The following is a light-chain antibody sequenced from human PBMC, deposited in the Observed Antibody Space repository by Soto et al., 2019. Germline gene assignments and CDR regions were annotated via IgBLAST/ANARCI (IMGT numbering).Light chain of an antibody. CDR1: QSVGSY. Sequence: EIVLTQSPATLSLSPGESGTLSCRASQSVGSYLAWYQQKPGQAPRLLIYDSSNTAPGIPARFSGRGSGTDYTLTIRSVELEDCAVYYCHQCAGSHFGPGTRVDIK. J-gene: IGKJ3*01. V-gene: IGKV3-11*01. CDR3: HQCAGSH. CDR2: DSS.